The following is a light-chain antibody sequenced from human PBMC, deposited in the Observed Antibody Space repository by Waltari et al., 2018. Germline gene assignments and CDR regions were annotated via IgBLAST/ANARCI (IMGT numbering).Light chain of an antibody. J-gene: IGLJ3*02. V-gene: IGLV2-14*01. Sequence: QSALTQPASVSGSLGQSIPISCTGTSSYIAFYNYVPWYQQHPGKAPKLIIYDVLKWPSGVSSRFSGSKSGNTASLTISGLQAEDEADYYCNSYTGYYTWVFGGGTKLTVL. CDR2: DVL. CDR1: SSYIAFYNY. CDR3: NSYTGYYTWV.